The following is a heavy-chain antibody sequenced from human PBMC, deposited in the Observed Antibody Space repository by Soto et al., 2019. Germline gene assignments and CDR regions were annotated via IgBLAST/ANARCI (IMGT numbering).Heavy chain of an antibody. V-gene: IGHV1-46*03. CDR1: GYTFTSYY. CDR3: SSSCLSGSLRCPLDY. D-gene: IGHD4-17*01. J-gene: IGHJ4*02. CDR2: INPSGGST. Sequence: QVQLVQSGAEVKKPGASVKVSCKASGYTFTSYYMHWVRQAPGQGLEWMGIINPSGGSTTYAQKFQGRITMTRETYTSTVYMELSSLRSEDTAVYYCSSSCLSGSLRCPLDYWGQGTLVTVSS.